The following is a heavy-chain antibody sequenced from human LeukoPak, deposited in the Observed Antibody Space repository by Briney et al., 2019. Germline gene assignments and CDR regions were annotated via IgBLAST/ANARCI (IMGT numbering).Heavy chain of an antibody. CDR1: GYTFTGYY. Sequence: GASVKVSCKASGYTFTGYYMHWVRQASGQGLEWMGWINPNSGGTNYAQKFQGRVTMTRDTSISTAYMELSRLRSDDTAVYYCATRTKGYSSGWYYFDYWGQGTLVTVSS. V-gene: IGHV1-2*02. D-gene: IGHD6-19*01. CDR3: ATRTKGYSSGWYYFDY. CDR2: INPNSGGT. J-gene: IGHJ4*02.